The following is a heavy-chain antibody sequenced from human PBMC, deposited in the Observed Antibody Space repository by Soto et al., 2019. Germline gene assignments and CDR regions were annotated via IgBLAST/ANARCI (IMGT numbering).Heavy chain of an antibody. V-gene: IGHV4-34*01. CDR3: ARGVRRMTVVAATPVYHFDY. D-gene: IGHD2-15*01. J-gene: IGHJ4*02. CDR1: GGSFSGYY. CDR2: INHSGST. Sequence: SETLSLTCAVYGGSFSGYYWSWIRQPPGKGLEWIGEINHSGSTNYNPSLKSRVTISVDTSKNQFSLKLSSVTAADTAVYYCARGVRRMTVVAATPVYHFDYWGQGTLVTVSS.